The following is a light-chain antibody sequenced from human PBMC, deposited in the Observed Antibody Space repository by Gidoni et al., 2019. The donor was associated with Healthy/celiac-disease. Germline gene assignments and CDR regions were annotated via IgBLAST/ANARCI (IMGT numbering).Light chain of an antibody. CDR1: SSDVGSYNL. Sequence: QSALTQPASVSGSPGRSITISCTGTSSDVGSYNLVSWYQQHPGKAPKLMIYEVSKRPSGVSNRFSGSKSGNTASLTISGLQAEDEADYYCCSYAGSSTFLFGGGTKLTVL. CDR3: CSYAGSSTFL. J-gene: IGLJ2*01. CDR2: EVS. V-gene: IGLV2-23*02.